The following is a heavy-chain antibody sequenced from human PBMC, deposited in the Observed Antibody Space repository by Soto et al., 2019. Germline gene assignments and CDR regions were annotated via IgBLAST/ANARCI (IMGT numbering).Heavy chain of an antibody. CDR3: ARILRPAPRAIDY. V-gene: IGHV4-59*01. J-gene: IGHJ4*02. CDR1: GGSSSSYF. Sequence: SKTLSLTSTVSGGSSSSYFYIWVRQPPGKGLEWIGSVYYTGTTDYNPSLKSRVTISVDTSKTQFSLNLRSVTAADTAVYYCARILRPAPRAIDYSGRGPLLTVSS. D-gene: IGHD2-2*01. CDR2: VYYTGTT.